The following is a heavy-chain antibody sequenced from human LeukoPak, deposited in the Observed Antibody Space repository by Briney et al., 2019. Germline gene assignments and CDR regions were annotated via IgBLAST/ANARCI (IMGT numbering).Heavy chain of an antibody. CDR3: AEGPIVATIFNWFDP. Sequence: PGGSLRLSCVASGFTFSSYSMNWVRQAPGKGLEWVSSISSSSSYIYYADSVKGRFTISRDNAKNSLYLQMNSLRAEDTAVYYCAEGPIVATIFNWFDPWGQGTLVTVSS. D-gene: IGHD5-12*01. J-gene: IGHJ5*02. CDR1: GFTFSSYS. CDR2: ISSSSSYI. V-gene: IGHV3-21*01.